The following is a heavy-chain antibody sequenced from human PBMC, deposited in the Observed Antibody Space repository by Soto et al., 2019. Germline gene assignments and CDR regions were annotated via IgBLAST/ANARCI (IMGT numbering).Heavy chain of an antibody. CDR2: IWHDGNEK. J-gene: IGHJ5*02. V-gene: IGHV3-33*01. CDR1: GFTFSDYG. D-gene: IGHD3-16*01. CDR3: AREFGQYGNYRFDP. Sequence: QVQLVESGGGVVQPGRSLRLSCAASGFTFSDYGMHWVRQTPGKGLEWVAVIWHDGNEKYYADSAKGRFTVSRDNSKNTLYLQMNSLRGEDTALYYCAREFGQYGNYRFDPWGQGTLVAVSS.